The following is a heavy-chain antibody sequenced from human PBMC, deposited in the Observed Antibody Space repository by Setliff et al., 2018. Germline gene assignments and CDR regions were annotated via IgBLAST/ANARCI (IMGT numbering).Heavy chain of an antibody. CDR3: ARHGSIGYDSSGYYYDAFDI. CDR1: GGSISSGNYY. D-gene: IGHD3-22*01. Sequence: SETLSLTCTVSGGSISSGNYYWSWIRQPAGKGLEWIGHIQTSGTTNYNPSLKSRVTISVDTSKNQFSLKVSSVTAADTAVYYCARHGSIGYDSSGYYYDAFDIWGQGTMVTVSS. V-gene: IGHV4-61*09. CDR2: IQTSGTT. J-gene: IGHJ3*02.